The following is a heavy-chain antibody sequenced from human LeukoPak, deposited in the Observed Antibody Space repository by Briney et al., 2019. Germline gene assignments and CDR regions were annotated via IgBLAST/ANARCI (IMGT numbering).Heavy chain of an antibody. CDR1: GGTFSSYA. V-gene: IGHV1-69*04. CDR3: ARGIRHGSLLGPGMDV. J-gene: IGHJ6*02. CDR2: IIPILGIA. D-gene: IGHD3-10*01. Sequence: GASVKVSCKASGGTFSSYAISWVRQAPGQGLEWMGRIIPILGIANYAQKFQGRVTITADKSTSTAYMELSSLRSEDTAVYYCARGIRHGSLLGPGMDVWGQGTTVTVSS.